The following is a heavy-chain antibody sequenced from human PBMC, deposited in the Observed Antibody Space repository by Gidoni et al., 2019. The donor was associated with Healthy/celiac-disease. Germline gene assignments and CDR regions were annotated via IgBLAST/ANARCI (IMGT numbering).Heavy chain of an antibody. D-gene: IGHD4-17*01. V-gene: IGHV1-69*01. CDR1: EGTFSSYA. Sequence: QVQLVQSGAEVKTPRSSVKVSCQACEGTFSSYAISWVRQAPGQGLEWMGGIIPIFGTANYSQKFQGRVTITADESTSTAYMELSSLRSEDTAVYYCAIAVTDRLDYYGMDVWGQGITVTVSS. CDR2: IIPIFGTA. CDR3: AIAVTDRLDYYGMDV. J-gene: IGHJ6*02.